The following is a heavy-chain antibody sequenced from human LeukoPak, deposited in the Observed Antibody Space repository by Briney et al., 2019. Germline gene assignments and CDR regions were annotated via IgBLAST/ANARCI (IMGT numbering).Heavy chain of an antibody. CDR2: ISFSSATI. Sequence: GGSLRLSCEASGFTFSSYSMNWVRQAPGKGLEWVSYISFSSATIHYADSVKGRFTISRDNAKNSLYLQLNSLRAEDTALYYCARGGAARPDYWGQGTLVTVFS. CDR1: GFTFSSYS. J-gene: IGHJ4*02. CDR3: ARGGAARPDY. V-gene: IGHV3-48*01. D-gene: IGHD6-6*01.